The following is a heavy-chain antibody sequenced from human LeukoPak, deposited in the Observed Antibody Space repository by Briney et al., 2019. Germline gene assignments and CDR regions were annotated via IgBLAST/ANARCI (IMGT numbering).Heavy chain of an antibody. CDR1: GGSISSYY. Sequence: PSETLSLTCTVSGGSISSYYWSWIRQPPGKGLEWIGYIYYSGSTNYNPSLKSRVTISVDTSKNQFSLKLSSVTAADTAVYYCARQFPPGVITIWRQGTLVTVSS. V-gene: IGHV4-59*08. J-gene: IGHJ4*02. D-gene: IGHD3-22*01. CDR2: IYYSGST. CDR3: ARQFPPGVITI.